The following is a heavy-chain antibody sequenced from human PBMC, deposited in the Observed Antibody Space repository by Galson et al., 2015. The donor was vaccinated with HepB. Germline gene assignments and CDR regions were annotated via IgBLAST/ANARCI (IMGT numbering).Heavy chain of an antibody. CDR3: ARASLGWFDP. V-gene: IGHV3-11*01. CDR1: GFTFSDYY. Sequence: SLRLSCAAPGFTFSDYYMTWIRQAPGKGLEWVSYISDSGYTTIFYADSVKGRFTISRDNAKNSLYLQMNSLRAEDTAVYYCARASLGWFDPWGQGTLVTVSS. CDR2: ISDSGYTTI. J-gene: IGHJ5*02.